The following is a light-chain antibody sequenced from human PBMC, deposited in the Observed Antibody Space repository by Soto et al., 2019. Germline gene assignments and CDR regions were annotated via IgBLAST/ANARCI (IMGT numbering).Light chain of an antibody. CDR1: SSDVGGYNY. J-gene: IGLJ1*01. CDR3: SSYTSSSTLEDV. Sequence: QSVLTQPASVSGSPGQSITISCTGTSSDVGGYNYVYWYQQHPGKAPKLMIYDVSNRPSGVSNRFSGSKSGNTASLTISGLQAEDEADYYCSSYTSSSTLEDVFGTGTKLTVL. CDR2: DVS. V-gene: IGLV2-14*01.